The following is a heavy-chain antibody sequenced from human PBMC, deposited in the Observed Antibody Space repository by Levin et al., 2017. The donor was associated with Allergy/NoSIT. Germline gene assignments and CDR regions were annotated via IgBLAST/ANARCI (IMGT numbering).Heavy chain of an antibody. D-gene: IGHD2-21*01. Sequence: QSGGSLRLSCATSGFSFSSFGIHWVRQTPGKGLEWVSALWSDGRTIFGDSVKGRFAMSRDNSERTVYLQMDSLRAEDTAMYYCARDAGDFGGSYHDAFDRWGQGTMVTVSS. J-gene: IGHJ3*02. CDR2: LWSDGRT. CDR3: ARDAGDFGGSYHDAFDR. V-gene: IGHV3-33*01. CDR1: GFSFSSFG.